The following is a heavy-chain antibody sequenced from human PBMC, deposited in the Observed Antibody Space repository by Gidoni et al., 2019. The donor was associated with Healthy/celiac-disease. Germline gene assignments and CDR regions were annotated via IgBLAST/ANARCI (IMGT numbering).Heavy chain of an antibody. V-gene: IGHV4-34*01. CDR1: CRSLSGYY. CDR2: INHSGST. Sequence: QVQLQLWGAGLSNPSEPLRLACAVHCRSLSGYYWSWIRQPPGKGLEWIGEINHSGSTNYNPSLKSLVTISVDTSKNQFSLKLSSVTAADTAVYYCARGGLYYGSSYYFDYWGQGTLITVSS. J-gene: IGHJ4*02. CDR3: ARGGLYYGSSYYFDY. D-gene: IGHD3-10*01.